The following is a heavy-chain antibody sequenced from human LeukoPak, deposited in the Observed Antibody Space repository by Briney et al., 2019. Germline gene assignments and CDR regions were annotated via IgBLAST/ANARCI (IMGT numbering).Heavy chain of an antibody. CDR2: ISSSSSTI. J-gene: IGHJ6*04. Sequence: GGSLRLSCAASGFTFSSYSMNWVRQAPGKGLEWVSYISSSSSTIYYADSVKGRFTIPRDNAKNSLYLQMNSLRAEDTAVYYCARDPPAYCGGDCAAGMDVWGKGTTVTVSS. CDR1: GFTFSSYS. D-gene: IGHD2-21*01. CDR3: ARDPPAYCGGDCAAGMDV. V-gene: IGHV3-48*01.